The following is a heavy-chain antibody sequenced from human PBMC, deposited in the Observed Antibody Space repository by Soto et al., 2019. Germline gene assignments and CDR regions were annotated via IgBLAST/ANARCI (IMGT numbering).Heavy chain of an antibody. CDR1: GFTFSSYA. CDR3: ENFFVEKGGSSGWPWTFHY. J-gene: IGHJ4*02. Sequence: EVQLLESGGGLVQPGRSLRLSCAASGFTFSSYAMSWVRQAPGKGLEWVSAISGSGGTTYYAASGKGRFTISRDNSKNTLFLQMNSLRAEDTAVYYCENFFVEKGGSSGWPWTFHYWGQGTLVTVSS. CDR2: ISGSGGTT. V-gene: IGHV3-23*01. D-gene: IGHD6-25*01.